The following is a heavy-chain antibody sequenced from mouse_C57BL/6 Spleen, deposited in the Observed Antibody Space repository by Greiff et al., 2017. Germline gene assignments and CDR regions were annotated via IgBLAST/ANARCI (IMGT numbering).Heavy chain of an antibody. D-gene: IGHD4-1*01. V-gene: IGHV5-6*01. CDR3: ARQDPNWAWFAY. CDR1: GFTFSSYG. Sequence: EVHLVESGGDLVKPGGSLKLSCAASGFTFSSYGMSWVRQPPDKRLAWVATISSGGSSTYYPDSGKGRFTITRDNAKNTLSLQMRSLKSEDTAMYYCARQDPNWAWFAYWGQGTLGTVSA. CDR2: ISSGGSST. J-gene: IGHJ3*01.